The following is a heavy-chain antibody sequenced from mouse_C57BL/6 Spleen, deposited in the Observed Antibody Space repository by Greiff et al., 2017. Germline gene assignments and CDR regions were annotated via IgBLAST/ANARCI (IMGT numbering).Heavy chain of an antibody. V-gene: IGHV1-66*01. CDR2: IYPGSGNT. Sequence: QVQLQQPGPELVKPGASVKISCKASGYSFTSYYIHWVKQRPGQGLEWIGWIYPGSGNTKYNEKFKGKATLTADTSSSTAYMQLSSLTSEDSAVVYCATNWDGAWFAYWGQGTLVTVSA. CDR1: GYSFTSYY. CDR3: ATNWDGAWFAY. D-gene: IGHD4-1*01. J-gene: IGHJ3*01.